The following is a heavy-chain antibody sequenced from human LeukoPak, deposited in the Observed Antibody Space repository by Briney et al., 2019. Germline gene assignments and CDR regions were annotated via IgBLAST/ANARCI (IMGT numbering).Heavy chain of an antibody. Sequence: PGGSLRLSCAVSGFTFTQIGMGWVRQAPGKGLEWVAAIGGGGSDTKYTDSVKGRFTLSRDISKNTLYPQMDSLRAEDTAVYFCTKDVFHWAFDIWGPGTLVTVSS. D-gene: IGHD1-1*01. J-gene: IGHJ3*02. V-gene: IGHV3-23*01. CDR2: IGGGGSDT. CDR3: TKDVFHWAFDI. CDR1: GFTFTQIG.